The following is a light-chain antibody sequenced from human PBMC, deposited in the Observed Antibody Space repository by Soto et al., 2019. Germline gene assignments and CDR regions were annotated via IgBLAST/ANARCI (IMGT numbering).Light chain of an antibody. V-gene: IGKV3-11*01. CDR3: QQRSNWPPT. J-gene: IGKJ1*01. CDR2: DAS. CDR1: QSVSSY. Sequence: EIVLTQSPATLSLSPGARATLSCRASQSVSSYLAWYQQKPGQAPRLLIYDASNRATGIPARFSGSGSGTDFTHTISSLEPEDFAVYYCQQRSNWPPTFGQGTKVEIK.